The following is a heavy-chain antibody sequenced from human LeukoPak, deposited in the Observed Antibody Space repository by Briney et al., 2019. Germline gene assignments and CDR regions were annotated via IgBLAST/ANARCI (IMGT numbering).Heavy chain of an antibody. V-gene: IGHV3-30*04. Sequence: GGSLRPSCAASGFTFSSYAMHWVRQAPGKGLEWVAVISYDGSNKHYADSVKGRFTISRDNSKNTLYLQMNSLRAEDTAVYYCARDPGLGYCSSTSCQPPNYWGQGTLVTVSS. CDR3: ARDPGLGYCSSTSCQPPNY. CDR2: ISYDGSNK. CDR1: GFTFSSYA. D-gene: IGHD2-2*01. J-gene: IGHJ4*02.